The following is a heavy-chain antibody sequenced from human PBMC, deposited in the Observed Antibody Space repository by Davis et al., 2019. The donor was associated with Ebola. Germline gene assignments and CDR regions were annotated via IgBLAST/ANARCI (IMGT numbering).Heavy chain of an antibody. Sequence: GGSLRLSCAASGLTVSSNYMSWVRQAPGKGLEWVSVIYSGGSTYYAHSVKGRFAISRDNLKNRLYLQMNSLRAEDTAVYFCAGGGGSENYARWFEPWGQGTLVTVSS. CDR2: IYSGGST. D-gene: IGHD3-10*01. V-gene: IGHV3-53*01. CDR3: AGGGGSENYARWFEP. J-gene: IGHJ5*02. CDR1: GLTVSSNY.